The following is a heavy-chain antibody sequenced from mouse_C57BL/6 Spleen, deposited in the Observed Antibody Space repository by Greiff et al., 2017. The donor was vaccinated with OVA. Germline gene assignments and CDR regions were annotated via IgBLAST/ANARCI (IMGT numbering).Heavy chain of an antibody. D-gene: IGHD2-1*01. CDR3: AREVPIYYGNLYYFDY. Sequence: QVQLQQPGAELVKPGASVKMSCKASGYTFTSYWITWVKQRPGQGLEWIGDIYPGSGSTNYNEKFKSKATLTVDTSSSTAYMQLSSLTSEDSAVYYCAREVPIYYGNLYYFDYWGQGTTLTVSS. CDR2: IYPGSGST. V-gene: IGHV1-55*01. J-gene: IGHJ2*01. CDR1: GYTFTSYW.